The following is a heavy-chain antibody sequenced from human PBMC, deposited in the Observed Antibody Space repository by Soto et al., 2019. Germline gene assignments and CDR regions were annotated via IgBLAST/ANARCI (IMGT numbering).Heavy chain of an antibody. J-gene: IGHJ5*02. D-gene: IGHD1-1*01. CDR2: INHSGST. CDR3: ARGPPVQLERRSYWFDP. Sequence: PSETLSLTCAVYGGSFSGYYWSWIRQPPGKGLEWNGEINHSGSTNYNPSLKSRVTISVDTSKNQFSLKLSSVTAADTAVYYCARGPPVQLERRSYWFDPWGQGTLVTVSS. CDR1: GGSFSGYY. V-gene: IGHV4-34*01.